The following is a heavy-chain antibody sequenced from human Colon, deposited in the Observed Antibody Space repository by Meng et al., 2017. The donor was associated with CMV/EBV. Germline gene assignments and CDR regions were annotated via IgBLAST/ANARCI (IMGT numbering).Heavy chain of an antibody. CDR2: ITGSGGTT. J-gene: IGHJ4*02. CDR3: AKSPRWGDFWNLGDY. D-gene: IGHD3-3*01. CDR1: GFNYNDYG. Sequence: SGFNYNDYGMNWVRQATGKGLGWVASITGSGGTTYYGDSVKGRFTISRDNSKRTVHLQMNSLRAEDTAVYYCAKSPRWGDFWNLGDYWGQGTLVTVSS. V-gene: IGHV3-23*01.